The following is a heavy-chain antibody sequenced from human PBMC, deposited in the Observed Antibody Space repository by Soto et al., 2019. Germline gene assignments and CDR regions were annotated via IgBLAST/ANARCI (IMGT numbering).Heavy chain of an antibody. CDR3: ARVDIVATISFPGRGACDI. J-gene: IGHJ3*02. CDR2: IYYSGST. Sequence: PSETLSLTCTVSGGSISSYYWSWIRQPPGKGLEWIGYIYYSGSTNYNPSLKSRVTISVDTSKNQFSLKLSSVTAADTAVYYCARVDIVATISFPGRGACDIWGQGTMVTVSS. V-gene: IGHV4-59*01. D-gene: IGHD5-12*01. CDR1: GGSISSYY.